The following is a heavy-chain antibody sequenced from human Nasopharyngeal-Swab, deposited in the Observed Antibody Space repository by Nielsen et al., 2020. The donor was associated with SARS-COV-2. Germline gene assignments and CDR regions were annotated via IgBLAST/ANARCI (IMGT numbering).Heavy chain of an antibody. CDR2: IYYSGST. D-gene: IGHD3-9*01. CDR3: ARTRAHYDILTGYYIPQQYYFDY. J-gene: IGHJ4*02. V-gene: IGHV4-30-4*01. Sequence: WIRQPPGKGLEWIGYIYYSGSTYYNPSLKSRVTISVDTSKNQFPLKLSSVTAADTAVYYCARTRAHYDILTGYYIPQQYYFDYWGQGTLVTVSS.